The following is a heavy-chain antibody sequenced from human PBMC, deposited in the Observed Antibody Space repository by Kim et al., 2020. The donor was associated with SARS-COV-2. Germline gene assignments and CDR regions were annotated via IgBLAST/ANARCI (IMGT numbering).Heavy chain of an antibody. D-gene: IGHD6-13*01. J-gene: IGHJ4*02. V-gene: IGHV4-31*02. Sequence: YDDPSLKGRVTISVDTSKNQFSLKLSSVTAADTAVYYCATSIAAAGPFDYWGQGTLVTVSS. CDR3: ATSIAAAGPFDY.